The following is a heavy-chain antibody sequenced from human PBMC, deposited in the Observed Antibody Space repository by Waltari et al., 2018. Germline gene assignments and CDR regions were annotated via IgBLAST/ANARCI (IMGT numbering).Heavy chain of an antibody. CDR3: AKDGRWEMATTLDY. V-gene: IGHV3-30*18. Sequence: QVQLVESGGGAVQPGRSLRLSCAAPGFSFSSYGMHRARPVPGKGLELVAVISYDGSNKYYADSVKGRFTISRDNSKNTLYLQMNSLGAEDTAVYYCAKDGRWEMATTLDYWGQGTLVTVSS. CDR1: GFSFSSYG. CDR2: ISYDGSNK. J-gene: IGHJ4*02. D-gene: IGHD5-12*01.